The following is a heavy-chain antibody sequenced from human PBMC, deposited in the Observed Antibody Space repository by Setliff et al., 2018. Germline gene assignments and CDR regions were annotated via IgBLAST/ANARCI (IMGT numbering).Heavy chain of an antibody. V-gene: IGHV4-34*01. CDR1: GGSFRGYY. Sequence: SETLSLTCAVYGGSFRGYYWSWIRQPPGKGLEWIGEINHSGSTNYNPSLKSRVTISVDTSKNQFSLKLSSVTAADTAVYYCARRNGEKLDPWGQGTLVTVSS. CDR2: INHSGST. J-gene: IGHJ5*02. CDR3: ARRNGEKLDP.